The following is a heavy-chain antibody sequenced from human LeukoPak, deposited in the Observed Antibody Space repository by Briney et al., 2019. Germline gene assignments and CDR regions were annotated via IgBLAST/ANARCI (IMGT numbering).Heavy chain of an antibody. Sequence: GGSLRLSCAASGFTVSSNYMSWVRQAPGKGLEWVSVISGSGGSTYYADSVKGRFTISRDNSKNTLYLQMNSLRAEDTAVYYCAKGGGTGYSSSWFSNWGQGTLVTVSS. D-gene: IGHD6-13*01. CDR3: AKGGGTGYSSSWFSN. CDR2: ISGSGGST. J-gene: IGHJ4*02. V-gene: IGHV3-23*01. CDR1: GFTVSSNY.